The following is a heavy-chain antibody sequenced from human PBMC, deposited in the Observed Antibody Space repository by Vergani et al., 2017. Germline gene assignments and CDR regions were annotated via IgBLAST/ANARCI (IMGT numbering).Heavy chain of an antibody. V-gene: IGHV1-8*01. CDR3: ATTYYYDSSGSNYFDY. CDR1: GYTFSSYD. Sequence: QVQLVPSGAEVKKPGASVKVSCQASGYTFSSYDINWVRQATGQGLEWMGWMNLNSGNTGYAQKFQGRVTMTRNTSIGTAYMELSSLRSEDTAVYYCATTYYYDSSGSNYFDYWGQGTLVTVSS. D-gene: IGHD3-22*01. CDR2: MNLNSGNT. J-gene: IGHJ4*02.